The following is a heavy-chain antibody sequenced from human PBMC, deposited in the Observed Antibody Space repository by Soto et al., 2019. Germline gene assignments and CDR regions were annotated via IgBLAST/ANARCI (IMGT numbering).Heavy chain of an antibody. V-gene: IGHV1-69*02. J-gene: IGHJ4*02. CDR3: ASSYGSGYRAFDY. D-gene: IGHD3-10*01. Sequence: QVQLVQSGAEVKRPGSSVKVSCKASGDTFTFYSINWVRQAPGLGLEWMGRINPILSMSNYAQRFQGRVTMTADKSTITASMELSSLRSEDTAIYYCASSYGSGYRAFDYWGQGALVTVSS. CDR2: INPILSMS. CDR1: GDTFTFYS.